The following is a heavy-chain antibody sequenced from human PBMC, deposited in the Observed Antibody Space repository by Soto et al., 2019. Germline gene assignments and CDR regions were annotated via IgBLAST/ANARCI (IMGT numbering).Heavy chain of an antibody. CDR1: GFTFTSSA. J-gene: IGHJ3*02. CDR2: IVVGSGNT. V-gene: IGHV1-58*02. CDR3: AANPRSGYSISWDAFDI. D-gene: IGHD6-13*01. Sequence: GASVKVSCKASGFTFTSSAMQWVRQARGQRLEWIGWIVVGSGNTNYAQKFQERVTITRDMSTSTAYMELSSLRSEDTAVYYCAANPRSGYSISWDAFDIWGQGTMVTVS.